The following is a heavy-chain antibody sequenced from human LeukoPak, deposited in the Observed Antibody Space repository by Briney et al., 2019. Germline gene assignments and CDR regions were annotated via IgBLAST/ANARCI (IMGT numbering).Heavy chain of an antibody. V-gene: IGHV1-24*01. Sequence: ASVKVSCKVSGYTLTELSMHWVRQAPGKGLEWMGGFDPEDGETIHAQKFQGRVTMTEDTSTDTAYMELSSLRSEDTAVYYCASYMTYSSQFDMDVWGKGTTVTVSS. CDR3: ASYMTYSSQFDMDV. CDR2: FDPEDGET. J-gene: IGHJ6*03. CDR1: GYTLTELS. D-gene: IGHD4-11*01.